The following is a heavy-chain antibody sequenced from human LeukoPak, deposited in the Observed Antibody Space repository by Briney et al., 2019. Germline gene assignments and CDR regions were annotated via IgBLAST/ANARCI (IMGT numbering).Heavy chain of an antibody. CDR1: GYTFTSYD. CDR3: ARGRSSWYVFDY. V-gene: IGHV1-8*01. D-gene: IGHD6-13*01. J-gene: IGHJ4*02. CDR2: MNPNSGNA. Sequence: GASVKVSCKASGYTFTSYDINWVRQATGQGLEWMGWMNPNSGNAGYAQKFQGRVTMTRDTSISTAYMELSSLRSDDTAVYYCARGRSSWYVFDYWGQGTLVTVSS.